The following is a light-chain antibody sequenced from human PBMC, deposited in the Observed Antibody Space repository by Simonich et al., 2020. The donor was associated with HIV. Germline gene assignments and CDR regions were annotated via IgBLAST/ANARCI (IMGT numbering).Light chain of an antibody. V-gene: IGKV1-39*01. J-gene: IGKJ2*01. Sequence: DIQMTQSPSSLSASVGDRVTITCRTSQRISSYLNWYQQKPGKAPKLLIYAASRLQSGVPSRFSGRGSGTDFTLTISSLQPEDFATYSCQQSYSTPYTFGQGTKLEIK. CDR1: QRISSY. CDR2: AAS. CDR3: QQSYSTPYT.